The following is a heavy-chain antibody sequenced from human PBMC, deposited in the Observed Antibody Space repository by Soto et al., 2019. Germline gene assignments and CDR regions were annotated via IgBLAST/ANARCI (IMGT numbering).Heavy chain of an antibody. J-gene: IGHJ4*02. CDR1: GGSVSSVGYY. CDR2: IYYSGST. Sequence: SETLSLTCTVSGGSVSSVGYYWGWIRQPPGKGLEWIGYIYYSGSTNYNPSLKSRVTISVDTSKNQYSLKLSSVTAADTAVYYCVRERWLRCADDSNHFDYWGQGTLVTVSS. CDR3: VRERWLRCADDSNHFDY. V-gene: IGHV4-61*08. D-gene: IGHD5-12*01.